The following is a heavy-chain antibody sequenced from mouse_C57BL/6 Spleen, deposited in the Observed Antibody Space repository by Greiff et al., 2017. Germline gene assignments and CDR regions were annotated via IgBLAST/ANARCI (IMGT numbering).Heavy chain of an antibody. Sequence: VKLMESGPGLVQPSQSLSITCTVSGFSLTSYGVHWVRQSPGKGLEWLGVIWSGGSTDYNAAFISRLSISKDNSKSQVFFKMNSLQADDTAIYYCASVAPHYYAMDYWGQGTSVTVSS. CDR3: ASVAPHYYAMDY. V-gene: IGHV2-2*01. CDR1: GFSLTSYG. J-gene: IGHJ4*01. CDR2: IWSGGST. D-gene: IGHD1-1*01.